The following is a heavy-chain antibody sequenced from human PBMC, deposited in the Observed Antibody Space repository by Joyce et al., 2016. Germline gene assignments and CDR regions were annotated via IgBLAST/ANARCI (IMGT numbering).Heavy chain of an antibody. V-gene: IGHV3-23*01. CDR3: ARRITGATIDI. CDR1: GFSFSTFA. J-gene: IGHJ3*02. Sequence: EVRLLESGGGLVEPGGSLRLSCAASGFSFSTFAMIWVRQAPGKGLEWVSEISAIGVSAHYAVFVKGRFTISRDNSKNTLYLQMDSLRAEDTAVYYCARRITGATIDIWGQGTMVTVSS. D-gene: IGHD1-20*01. CDR2: ISAIGVSA.